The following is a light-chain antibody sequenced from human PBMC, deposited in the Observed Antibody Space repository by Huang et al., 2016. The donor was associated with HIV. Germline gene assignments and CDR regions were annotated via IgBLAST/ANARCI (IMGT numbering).Light chain of an antibody. CDR1: QSVSRY. Sequence: EIVLTQAPATLSLSPGARASLSCRASQSVSRYVAWYQQKPGQAPRLLIYDGSDRASGIPARFSGSGSGTDFTLTISSLEPEDFAVYYCQQRSNWGGAFGPGTKVEI. CDR3: QQRSNWGGA. J-gene: IGKJ3*01. V-gene: IGKV3-11*01. CDR2: DGS.